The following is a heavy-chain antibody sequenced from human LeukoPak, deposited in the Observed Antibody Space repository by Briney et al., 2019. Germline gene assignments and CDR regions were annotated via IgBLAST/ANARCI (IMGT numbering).Heavy chain of an antibody. CDR3: ARARNNYDISSFSALDY. D-gene: IGHD3-22*01. CDR2: ISAYNGNT. J-gene: IGHJ4*02. Sequence: GASVKVSCKASGYTFTSYGISWVRQAPGQGLEWMGWISAYNGNTNYAQKLQGRVTMTTDTSTSTAYMELRGLRSDDTAVYYCARARNNYDISSFSALDYWGQGTLVTVSS. CDR1: GYTFTSYG. V-gene: IGHV1-18*01.